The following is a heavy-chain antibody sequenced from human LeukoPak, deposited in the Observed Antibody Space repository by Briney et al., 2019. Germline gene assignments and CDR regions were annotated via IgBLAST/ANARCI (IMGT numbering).Heavy chain of an antibody. V-gene: IGHV4-59*08. Sequence: PSETLSLTCTVSGGSISSYYWSWIRQPPGKGLEWIGYIYYSGSTNYNPSLKSRVTISVDTSKNQFSLKLSSVTAADTAVYYCARLRRILPYYFDYWGQGTLVTVSS. J-gene: IGHJ4*02. CDR1: GGSISSYY. CDR3: ARLRRILPYYFDY. CDR2: IYYSGST. D-gene: IGHD4-17*01.